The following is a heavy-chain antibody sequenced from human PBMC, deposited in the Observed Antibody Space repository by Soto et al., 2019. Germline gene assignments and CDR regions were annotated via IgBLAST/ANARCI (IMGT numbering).Heavy chain of an antibody. CDR3: ARETTGRGGYYTASFFDY. J-gene: IGHJ4*02. CDR2: IIPIFGTA. V-gene: IGHV1-69*06. CDR1: GGTFSSYA. D-gene: IGHD3-3*01. Sequence: GASLKVSGKASGGTFSSYAISWVRQAPGQGLEWMGGIIPIFGTANYAQKFQGRVTITADKSTSTAYMELSSLRPEDTAGYYCARETTGRGGYYTASFFDYWGQGTLVTVSS.